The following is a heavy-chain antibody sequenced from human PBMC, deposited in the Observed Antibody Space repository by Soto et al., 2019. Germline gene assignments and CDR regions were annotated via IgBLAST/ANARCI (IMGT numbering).Heavy chain of an antibody. V-gene: IGHV1-2*04. CDR2: INPNSGGT. J-gene: IGHJ4*02. CDR1: GYTFTGYD. D-gene: IGHD4-17*01. Sequence: GXSVKVSFNASGYTFTGYDMHLVRQAPGQGLEWMGWINPNSGGTNYAQKFQGWVTMTRDTSISTAYMELSRLRSDDTAVYYCARTTEGMWSDYWGQGTPVTVSS. CDR3: ARTTEGMWSDY.